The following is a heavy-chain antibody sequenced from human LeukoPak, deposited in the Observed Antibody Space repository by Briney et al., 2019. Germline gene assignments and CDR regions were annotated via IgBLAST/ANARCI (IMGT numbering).Heavy chain of an antibody. D-gene: IGHD3-10*01. V-gene: IGHV3-74*01. CDR2: INSHGSST. Sequence: GGSLRLSCAASGFTFSSYWMLWVRQAPGKGLVWVAHINSHGSSTSYADSVKGRFTISRDNAKSMLYLQMNSLRAEDTAVYYCARVRGESPRWFDPWGQGTLVTVSS. CDR1: GFTFSSYW. J-gene: IGHJ5*02. CDR3: ARVRGESPRWFDP.